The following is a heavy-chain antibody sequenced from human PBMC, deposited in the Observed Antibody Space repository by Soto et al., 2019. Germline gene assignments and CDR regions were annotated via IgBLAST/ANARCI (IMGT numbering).Heavy chain of an antibody. CDR1: GFTFSSYW. Sequence: GGSLRLSCAASGFTFSSYWMSWVRQAPGKGLEWVANIKQDGSEKYYVDSVKGRFTISRDNAKNSLYLQMNSLRAEDTAVYYCARDRGDIVVVPGHYYYYMDVWGKGTTVTVSS. CDR3: ARDRGDIVVVPGHYYYYMDV. J-gene: IGHJ6*03. D-gene: IGHD2-2*01. CDR2: IKQDGSEK. V-gene: IGHV3-7*01.